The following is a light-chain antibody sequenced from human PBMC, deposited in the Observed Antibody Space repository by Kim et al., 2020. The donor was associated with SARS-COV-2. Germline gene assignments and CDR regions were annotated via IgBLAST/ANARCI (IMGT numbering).Light chain of an antibody. J-gene: IGLJ2*01. CDR1: SSDVGGYNY. V-gene: IGLV2-11*01. CDR2: DVS. Sequence: QSALTQPRSVSGSPGQSVTISCTGTSSDVGGYNYVSWYQQHPGKAPKLMIYDVSKRPSGVPDRFSGSKSGNTASLTISGLQAEDEADYYCCSYAGLYTFVVFGGGTQLTVL. CDR3: CSYAGLYTFVV.